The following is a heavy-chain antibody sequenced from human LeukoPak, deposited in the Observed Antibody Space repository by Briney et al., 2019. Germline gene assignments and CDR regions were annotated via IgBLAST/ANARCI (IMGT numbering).Heavy chain of an antibody. CDR2: ISGSGGTT. Sequence: GGSLSLSCAPSRFTFSSYAMSWVREAPGKGVEWVSAISGSGGTTYYADSVKGRFTIPRDNSTSTLYVQMNSLRAEDTAVYYCAIVVAARQGTIDPWGQGTLVTISS. J-gene: IGHJ5*02. CDR1: RFTFSSYA. D-gene: IGHD6-6*01. CDR3: AIVVAARQGTIDP. V-gene: IGHV3-23*01.